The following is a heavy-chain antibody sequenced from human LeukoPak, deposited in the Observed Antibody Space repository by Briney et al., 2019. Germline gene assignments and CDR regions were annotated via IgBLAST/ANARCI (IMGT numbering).Heavy chain of an antibody. CDR3: ASCCYYDSSGYYERLPFDY. CDR1: GSSISNYY. Sequence: KPSETLSLTCTVSGSSISNYYWGWIRQAPGKGLEWIGSIYYSGNTYYNSSLKSRVTISVDTSKNQFSLKLSSVTAADTAVYYCASCCYYDSSGYYERLPFDYWGQGTLVTVSS. D-gene: IGHD3-22*01. J-gene: IGHJ4*02. CDR2: IYYSGNT. V-gene: IGHV4-39*07.